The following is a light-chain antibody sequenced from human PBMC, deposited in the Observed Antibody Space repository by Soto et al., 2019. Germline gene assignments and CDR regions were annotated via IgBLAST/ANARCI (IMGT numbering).Light chain of an antibody. V-gene: IGKV3-20*01. Sequence: EVVLTQSPGTLSLSPGERATLSCRSSQSVSSSYLAWYQQKPGQAPRLLTYGASSRATGIPDRFSGSGSGTDFTLTISSLEPEDYAVYYCQQYGSSPPITFGQGTRLEIK. CDR3: QQYGSSPPIT. CDR1: QSVSSSY. CDR2: GAS. J-gene: IGKJ5*01.